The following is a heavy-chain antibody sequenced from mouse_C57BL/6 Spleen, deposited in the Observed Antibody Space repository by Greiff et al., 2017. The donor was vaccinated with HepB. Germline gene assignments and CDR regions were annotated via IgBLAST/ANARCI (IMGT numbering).Heavy chain of an antibody. Sequence: QVHVKQSGAELAKPGASVKLSCKASGYTFTSYWMHWVKQRPGQSLEWIGYINPSSGYTKYNQKFKDKATLTADKSSSTAYMQLSSLTYEDSAVYYCARGYDYDVGFAYWGQGTLVTVSA. CDR1: GYTFTSYW. D-gene: IGHD2-4*01. J-gene: IGHJ3*01. V-gene: IGHV1-7*01. CDR3: ARGYDYDVGFAY. CDR2: INPSSGYT.